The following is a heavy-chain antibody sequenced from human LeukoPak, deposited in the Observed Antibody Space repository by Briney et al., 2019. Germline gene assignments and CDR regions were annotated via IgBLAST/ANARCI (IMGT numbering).Heavy chain of an antibody. CDR1: GFTFSSYG. CDR3: AKDYAEQLVPSTSWFDP. CDR2: ISYDGSNQ. J-gene: IGHJ5*02. Sequence: GGSLRLSCAASGFTFSSYGMHWVRQAPGKGLEWVAVISYDGSNQYYADSVKGRFTISRDNSKNTLYLQMNSLRAEDTAVYYCAKDYAEQLVPSTSWFDPWGQGTLVTVSS. V-gene: IGHV3-30*18. D-gene: IGHD6-6*01.